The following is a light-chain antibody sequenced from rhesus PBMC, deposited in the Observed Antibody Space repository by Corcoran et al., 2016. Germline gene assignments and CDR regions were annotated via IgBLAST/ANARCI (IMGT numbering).Light chain of an antibody. CDR2: RAS. CDR3: QQHENSPLT. Sequence: DIQMTQSPSSLSASVGDRVTVTCRASQGISNWLAWYQQKPVKAPKLLIYRASNLETGVPSRFSGSGSGTDFTLTSSSLQPEDIATYYCQQHENSPLTFGGGTKVELK. V-gene: IGKV1-69*01. CDR1: QGISNW. J-gene: IGKJ4*01.